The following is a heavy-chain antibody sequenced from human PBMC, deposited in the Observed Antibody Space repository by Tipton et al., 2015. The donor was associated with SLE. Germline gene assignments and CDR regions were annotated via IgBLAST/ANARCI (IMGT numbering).Heavy chain of an antibody. CDR2: IFHSGNA. V-gene: IGHV4-30-2*01. J-gene: IGHJ3*02. Sequence: GLVNPSETLSLTCAVSGGSINSGDYSWSWIRQPPGKGLEWIGYIFHSGNAYYNPSLKSRVTISVDMSRNQFSLRLDSVTAADTALYYCARGEMDVFDIWGQGTVVRVSS. CDR3: ARGEMDVFDI. CDR1: GGSINSGDYS.